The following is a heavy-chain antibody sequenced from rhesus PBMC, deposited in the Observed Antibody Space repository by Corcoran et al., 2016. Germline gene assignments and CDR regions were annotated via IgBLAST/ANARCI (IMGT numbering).Heavy chain of an antibody. CDR3: ARKGSGWSDRFDF. Sequence: QLQLQESGPGLVKPSETLSLTCAVSGGSISGYYWSWIRQPPGKGLEWIGNIDGSMRGTNSNPSLKSRVTISKDTSKNQFSLKLSSVTAADTAVYYCARKGSGWSDRFDFWGQGVLVTVSS. D-gene: IGHD6S26*01. J-gene: IGHJ4*01. CDR2: IDGSMRGT. CDR1: GGSISGYY. V-gene: IGHV4-81*01.